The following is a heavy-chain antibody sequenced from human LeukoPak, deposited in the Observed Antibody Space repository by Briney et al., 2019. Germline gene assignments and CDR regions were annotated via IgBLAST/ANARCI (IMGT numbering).Heavy chain of an antibody. CDR2: IIPILGIA. CDR1: GGTFSSYA. V-gene: IGHV1-69*04. J-gene: IGHJ6*02. Sequence: SVKVSCKASGGTFSSYAISWVRQAPGQGLEWMGRIIPILGIANYAQRFQGRVTITADKSTSTAYMELSSLRSEDTAVYYCASDYYDSSGYPDHYYYGMDVWGQGTTVTLSS. D-gene: IGHD3-22*01. CDR3: ASDYYDSSGYPDHYYYGMDV.